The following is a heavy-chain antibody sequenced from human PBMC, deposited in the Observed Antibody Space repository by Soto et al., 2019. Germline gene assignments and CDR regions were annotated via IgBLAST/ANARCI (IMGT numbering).Heavy chain of an antibody. CDR3: ARVSRTYYYGSGSYYTKQSYYVMAV. CDR1: GDTCTSVD. D-gene: IGHD3-10*01. J-gene: IGHJ6*01. CDR2: MNPNSGNT. V-gene: IGHV1-8*01. Sequence: ALVKNCGRNTGDTCTSVDLGGRRQTKGKGLEWMGWMNPNSGNTGYAQKFQGRVTMTRNTSISTAYMELSSLRSEDTAVYYCARVSRTYYYGSGSYYTKQSYYVMAVWGKGTTVTVIS.